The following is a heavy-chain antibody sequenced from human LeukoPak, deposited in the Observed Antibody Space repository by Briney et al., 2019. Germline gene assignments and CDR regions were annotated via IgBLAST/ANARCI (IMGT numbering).Heavy chain of an antibody. CDR2: ISYDGSNK. CDR1: GFTFSSYA. D-gene: IGHD2-2*01. V-gene: IGHV3-30-3*01. J-gene: IGHJ3*02. Sequence: PGRSLRLSCAASGFTFSSYAMHWVRQAPGKGLEWVAVISYDGSNKYYADSVKGRFTISRDNSKNTPYLQMNSLRAEDTAVYYCARDIVVVPAASNDAFDIWGQGTMVTVSS. CDR3: ARDIVVVPAASNDAFDI.